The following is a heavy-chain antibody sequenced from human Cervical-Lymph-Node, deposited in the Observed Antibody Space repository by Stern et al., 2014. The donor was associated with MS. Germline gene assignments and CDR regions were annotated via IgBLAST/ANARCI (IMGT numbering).Heavy chain of an antibody. CDR3: ARAGPYDYIWGNFRHRAFYFDS. CDR2: LYYSGSN. J-gene: IGHJ4*02. Sequence: QLQLQESGPGLVKPSETLSLMCSVSSGFIGNNYWSWIRQPPGKGLERIGHLYYSGSNYYSPSLKSRVTISLDTSKNQLSLRLSSVTAADTAVYYCARAGPYDYIWGNFRHRAFYFDSWGQGALVTVSS. CDR1: SGFIGNNY. D-gene: IGHD3-16*02. V-gene: IGHV4-59*01.